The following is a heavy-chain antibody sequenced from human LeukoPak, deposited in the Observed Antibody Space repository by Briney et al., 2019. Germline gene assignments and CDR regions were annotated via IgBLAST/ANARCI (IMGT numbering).Heavy chain of an antibody. Sequence: SVKVSCKASGGTFSSYAISWVRQGPGQGLEWMGGIIPIFGTANYAQKFQGRVTITADKSTSTAYMELSSLRSEDTAVYYCAREGGHGGYLDYWGQGTLVTVSS. V-gene: IGHV1-69*06. D-gene: IGHD3-10*01. CDR2: IIPIFGTA. CDR1: GGTFSSYA. J-gene: IGHJ4*02. CDR3: AREGGHGGYLDY.